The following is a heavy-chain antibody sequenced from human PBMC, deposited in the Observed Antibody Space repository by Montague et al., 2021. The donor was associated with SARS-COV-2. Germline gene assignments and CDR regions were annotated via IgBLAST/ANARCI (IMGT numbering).Heavy chain of an antibody. CDR1: GFTFSSYA. CDR3: ARDLAVVAATPFDY. Sequence: SLRLSCAASGFTFSSYAMHWVRQAPGKGLEWVAVISYDGSNKYYADSVKGRFTISRDNSKNTLYLQMNSLRAEDTAVYYCARDLAVVAATPFDYWGQRTLVTVSS. J-gene: IGHJ4*02. D-gene: IGHD2-15*01. CDR2: ISYDGSNK. V-gene: IGHV3-30*04.